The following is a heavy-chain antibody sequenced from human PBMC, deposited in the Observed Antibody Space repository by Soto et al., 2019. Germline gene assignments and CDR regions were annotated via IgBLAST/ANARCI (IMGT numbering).Heavy chain of an antibody. CDR1: GFTFSSYA. J-gene: IGHJ6*02. D-gene: IGHD2-15*01. CDR3: ARGIKNYYGTDV. Sequence: PGGSLRLSCAASGFTFSSYAMSWVRQTPGKGLEWVSGIKGGGSPTCYADSVKGRFTISRDTAKNTVYLQVKGLRAEDTAVYYCARGIKNYYGTDVWGQGTTVTVSS. V-gene: IGHV3-23*01. CDR2: IKGGGSPT.